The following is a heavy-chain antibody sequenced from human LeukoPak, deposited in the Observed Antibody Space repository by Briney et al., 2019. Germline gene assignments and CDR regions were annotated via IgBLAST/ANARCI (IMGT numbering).Heavy chain of an antibody. Sequence: SVKVSCKASGGTFSRYALSWVRQAPGQGLEWMGRIIPMIGITNYAQSFQGRVTITADKTTNTAYMGLSSLRAEDTAVYYCARLTDYLVDSVISYWGQGTLITVSS. CDR1: GGTFSRYA. CDR2: IIPMIGIT. CDR3: ARLTDYLVDSVISY. J-gene: IGHJ1*01. V-gene: IGHV1-69*04. D-gene: IGHD1-14*01.